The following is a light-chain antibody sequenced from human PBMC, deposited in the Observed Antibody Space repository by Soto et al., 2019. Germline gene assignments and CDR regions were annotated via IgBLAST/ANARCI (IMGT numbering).Light chain of an antibody. V-gene: IGKV3D-11*01. CDR1: QGVSSY. Sequence: VWTQSPSTRSWSPRERATLSCRASQGVSSYLAWYQQKPGQAPRLLIYDASNRATGIPARFSGSGPGTDFTLTISSLGPEDFAVYYCQQDYKSPETVGPGTKVDIK. J-gene: IGKJ1*01. CDR3: QQDYKSPET. CDR2: DAS.